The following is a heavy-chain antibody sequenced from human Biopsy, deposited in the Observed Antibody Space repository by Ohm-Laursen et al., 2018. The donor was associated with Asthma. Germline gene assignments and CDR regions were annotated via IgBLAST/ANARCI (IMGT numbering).Heavy chain of an antibody. Sequence: SETLSLTCAVYGGSFSSNYWSWIRQTPGKGLEWLGDTHHNGYTNYNPSLSSRLTLSGDTSKSQFSLRLTSVTAADTAVYYCARGSSSRLSQWELLVSGGKRAHSYYGMDVWGQGTTVTVSS. CDR3: ARGSSSRLSQWELLVSGGKRAHSYYGMDV. V-gene: IGHV4-34*01. J-gene: IGHJ6*02. CDR1: GGSFSSNY. CDR2: THHNGYT. D-gene: IGHD1-26*01.